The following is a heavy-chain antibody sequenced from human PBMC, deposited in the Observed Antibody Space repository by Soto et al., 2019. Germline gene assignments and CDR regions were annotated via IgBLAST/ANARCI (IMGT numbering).Heavy chain of an antibody. V-gene: IGHV3-33*01. CDR3: ARGGFYDSSAYYYLNFAFDI. Sequence: PGGSLRLSCAASGFTFSNYGMHWVRQAPGKGLEWVAIIWYDGSNKYFADSVKGRFTISRDNSKNTLFLQMNSLRAEDTALYYCARGGFYDSSAYYYLNFAFDIWGQGTMVTVSS. J-gene: IGHJ3*02. D-gene: IGHD3-22*01. CDR2: IWYDGSNK. CDR1: GFTFSNYG.